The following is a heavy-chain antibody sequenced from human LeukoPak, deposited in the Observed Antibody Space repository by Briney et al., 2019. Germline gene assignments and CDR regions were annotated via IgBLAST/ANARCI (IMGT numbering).Heavy chain of an antibody. CDR1: GFTFSSYS. Sequence: GGSLRLSCAASGFTFSSYSMNWVRQAPGKGLEWVSSISSSGSYIFHADSVKGRFTISRDNAKNSLYLQMNSLRAEDTAVDYCAREGPINSGDLEYWGQRTLVTVSS. V-gene: IGHV3-21*01. CDR2: ISSSGSYI. CDR3: AREGPINSGDLEY. D-gene: IGHD6-25*01. J-gene: IGHJ4*02.